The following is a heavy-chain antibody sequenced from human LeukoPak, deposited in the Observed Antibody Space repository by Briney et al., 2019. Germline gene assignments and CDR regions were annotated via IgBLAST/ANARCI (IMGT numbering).Heavy chain of an antibody. J-gene: IGHJ4*02. CDR1: GYTFTGFY. CDR3: GTLLSNGPFDY. V-gene: IGHV1-2*02. Sequence: ASVKVSCKASGYTFTGFYMHWVRQAPGQGLEWMGYIYPNSGATKYAQKFQGRVTLTRDTSVSTAYMELSGLRSDDTAVYYCGTLLSNGPFDYWGQGSLVTVSS. CDR2: IYPNSGAT.